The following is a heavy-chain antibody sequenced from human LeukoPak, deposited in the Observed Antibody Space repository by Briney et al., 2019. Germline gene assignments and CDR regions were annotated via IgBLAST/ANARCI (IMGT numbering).Heavy chain of an antibody. D-gene: IGHD4-17*01. J-gene: IGHJ4*02. CDR3: ARDLRSVYGDYRD. Sequence: GGSLRLSCAASGFTFSSYWMHWVRQAPGKGLVWVSRINSDGSSTSYADSVKGRFTISRDNSKNTLYLQMNSLRVEDTAVYYCARDLRSVYGDYRDWGQGTLVTVSS. CDR2: INSDGSST. CDR1: GFTFSSYW. V-gene: IGHV3-74*01.